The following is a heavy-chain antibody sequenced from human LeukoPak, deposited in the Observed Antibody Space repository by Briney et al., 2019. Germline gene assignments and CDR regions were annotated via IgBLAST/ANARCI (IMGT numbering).Heavy chain of an antibody. D-gene: IGHD3-3*01. CDR1: GFTFSSYA. CDR2: ISYDGSNK. J-gene: IGHJ5*02. CDR3: AELSITTS. Sequence: PGGSLRLSCAAAGFTFSSYAMHWVRQAPGKGLEWVAFISYDGSNKYYADSVKGRFTISRDNSKNTLYLQMNSLRAEDTAVYYCAELSITTSWGQGTLVTVSS. V-gene: IGHV3-30-3*01.